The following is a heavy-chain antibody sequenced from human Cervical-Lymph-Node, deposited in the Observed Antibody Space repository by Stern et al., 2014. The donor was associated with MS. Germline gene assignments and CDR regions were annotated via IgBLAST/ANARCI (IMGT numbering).Heavy chain of an antibody. Sequence: QVQLVESGPGLVKPSQTLSLTCTVSGGSVSSGSRYWSWIRQHPGTGLEWIGYISYSGNTYYCPSLQSRLTISMDTSKNQFSLKLRSVTATDTAIYYCARVTEFLRFFYPDYWGQGTLVTVSS. CDR2: ISYSGNT. J-gene: IGHJ4*02. V-gene: IGHV4-31*03. D-gene: IGHD3-3*01. CDR1: GGSVSSGSRY. CDR3: ARVTEFLRFFYPDY.